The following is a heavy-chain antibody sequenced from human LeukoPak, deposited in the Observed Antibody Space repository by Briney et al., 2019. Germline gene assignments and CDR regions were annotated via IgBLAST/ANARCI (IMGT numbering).Heavy chain of an antibody. CDR2: INHSGST. J-gene: IGHJ6*03. Sequence: SETLSLTCAVYGGSFSGYYWSWIRQPPGKGLEWIGEINHSGSTNYNPSLKSRVTISVDTSKNQFSLKLSSVTAADTAVYYCARALGRNSYMDVWGKGTTVTVSS. D-gene: IGHD3-10*01. CDR3: ARALGRNSYMDV. V-gene: IGHV4-34*01. CDR1: GGSFSGYY.